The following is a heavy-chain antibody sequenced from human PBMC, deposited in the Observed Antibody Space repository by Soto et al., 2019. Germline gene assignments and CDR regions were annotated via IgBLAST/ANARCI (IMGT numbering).Heavy chain of an antibody. V-gene: IGHV3-21*01. Sequence: EVQLVESGGGLVKPGGSLRLSRAASGFTFSSYFMNWVRQAPGKGLEWVSSISTSSSYIYYADSVKGRLTISRDNAKNSLYLQMNSLRAADTAVYYCARAATLWFGGSDYWGQGTLVTVSS. CDR2: ISTSSSYI. CDR1: GFTFSSYF. J-gene: IGHJ4*02. D-gene: IGHD3-10*01. CDR3: ARAATLWFGGSDY.